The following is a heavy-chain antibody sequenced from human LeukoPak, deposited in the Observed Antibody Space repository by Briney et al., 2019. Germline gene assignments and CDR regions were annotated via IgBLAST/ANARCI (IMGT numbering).Heavy chain of an antibody. CDR1: GYTFTGYY. CDR2: INPNSGGT. Sequence: GASVKVSCKASGYTFTGYYMHWVLQAPGQGLEWMGWINPNSGGTNYAQKFQGRVTMTRDTSISTAYMELSRLRSDDTAVYYCAREAVMVPDNWFDPWGQGTLVTVSS. V-gene: IGHV1-2*03. J-gene: IGHJ5*02. D-gene: IGHD5-18*01. CDR3: AREAVMVPDNWFDP.